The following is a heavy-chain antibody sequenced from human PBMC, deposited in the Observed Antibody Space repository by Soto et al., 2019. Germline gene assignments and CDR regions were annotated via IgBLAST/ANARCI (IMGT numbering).Heavy chain of an antibody. D-gene: IGHD2-2*01. Sequence: NPSETLSLTCAVYGGSFSCYYWIWIRQPPGKGLEWIGEINHSGSTNYNPSLKSRVTISVDTSKNQFSLKLSSVTAADTAVYYCARGGYCSSTSCQLAHWFDPWGQGTLVTVSS. CDR1: GGSFSCYY. CDR2: INHSGST. V-gene: IGHV4-34*01. CDR3: ARGGYCSSTSCQLAHWFDP. J-gene: IGHJ5*02.